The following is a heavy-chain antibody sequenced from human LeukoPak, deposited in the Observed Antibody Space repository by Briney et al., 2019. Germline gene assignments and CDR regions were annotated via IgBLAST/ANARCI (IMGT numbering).Heavy chain of an antibody. CDR3: ARGRYYDILTGPNYYYYYYMDV. V-gene: IGHV3-7*01. J-gene: IGHJ6*03. CDR2: IKQDGSEK. Sequence: GGSLRLSCAASGFTFSSYWMSWVRQAPGKGLEWVANIKQDGSEKYYVDSVKGRFTISRDNAKNSLYLQMNSLRAEDTAVYYCARGRYYDILTGPNYYYYYYMDVWGKGTTVTISS. CDR1: GFTFSSYW. D-gene: IGHD3-9*01.